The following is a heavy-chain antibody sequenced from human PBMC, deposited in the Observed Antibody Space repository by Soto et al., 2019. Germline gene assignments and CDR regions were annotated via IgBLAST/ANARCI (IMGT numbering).Heavy chain of an antibody. D-gene: IGHD3-10*01. CDR3: ACLTSRIPDSGRYRADV. CDR1: VGTFSSST. CDR2: IIPILGIA. V-gene: IGHV1-69*02. Sequence: QVQLVQSGAEVKKPGSSVKVSCKASVGTFSSSTISWVRQAPGQGLEWMGRIIPILGIANYAQKIQGSVTITEDKSKSTSYREMSSMRAEETAVYYCACLTSRIPDSGRYRADVWGQGTMVTVSS. J-gene: IGHJ6*02.